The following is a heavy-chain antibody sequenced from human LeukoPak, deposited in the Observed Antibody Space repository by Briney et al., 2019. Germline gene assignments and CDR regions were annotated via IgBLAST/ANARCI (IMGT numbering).Heavy chain of an antibody. CDR1: GVSISSSNSY. Sequence: SETLSLTCTVSGVSISSSNSYWGWIRQPPGKGLEWIGYVFHTGSTNYNPSLKSRVTISVDTSKNQFSLKLSSVTAADTAVYYCARDRGSQPFIDYWGQGTLVTVSS. J-gene: IGHJ4*02. D-gene: IGHD1-26*01. V-gene: IGHV4-61*01. CDR2: VFHTGST. CDR3: ARDRGSQPFIDY.